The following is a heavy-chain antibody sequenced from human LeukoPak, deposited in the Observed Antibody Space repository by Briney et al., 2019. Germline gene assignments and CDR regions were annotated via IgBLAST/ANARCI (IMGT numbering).Heavy chain of an antibody. CDR2: IYSGGST. CDR1: GFTVSSNY. CDR3: AREMGTIDDY. V-gene: IGHV3-53*01. J-gene: IGHJ4*02. D-gene: IGHD5-24*01. Sequence: GGSLRLSCEASGFTVSSNYMSWVRQAPGKGLEWVSVIYSGGSTYYADSVKGRVTISRDNAKNSLYLQMNSLRAEDTAVYYCAREMGTIDDYWGQGTLVTVSS.